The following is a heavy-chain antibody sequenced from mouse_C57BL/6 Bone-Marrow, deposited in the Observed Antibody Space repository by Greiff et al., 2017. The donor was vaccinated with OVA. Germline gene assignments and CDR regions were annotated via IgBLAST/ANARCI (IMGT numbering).Heavy chain of an antibody. Sequence: VQLQQSGGGLVKPGGSLKLSCAASGYTFSDYGMHWVRQAPEKGLEWVAYISSGSSTIYYADTVKGRFTIARDNAKNTLFLQMTSLRSEYTAMYNCAREWLLFDYWGQGTTLTVSS. J-gene: IGHJ2*01. CDR1: GYTFSDYG. V-gene: IGHV5-17*01. D-gene: IGHD2-3*01. CDR2: ISSGSSTI. CDR3: AREWLLFDY.